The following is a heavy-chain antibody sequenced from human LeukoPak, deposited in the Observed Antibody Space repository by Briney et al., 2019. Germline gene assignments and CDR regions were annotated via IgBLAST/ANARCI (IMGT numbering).Heavy chain of an antibody. Sequence: GGSLRLSCETSGFSFSTYWMSWVRQPPGKGLEWVANIRQDGSEKYYVDSVKGRFTISRDNAKNSLYLQMNSLRAEDTALYYCARGKGYSNYSDAFDIWGQGTMVTVSS. CDR2: IRQDGSEK. CDR1: GFSFSTYW. CDR3: ARGKGYSNYSDAFDI. J-gene: IGHJ3*02. D-gene: IGHD4-11*01. V-gene: IGHV3-7*03.